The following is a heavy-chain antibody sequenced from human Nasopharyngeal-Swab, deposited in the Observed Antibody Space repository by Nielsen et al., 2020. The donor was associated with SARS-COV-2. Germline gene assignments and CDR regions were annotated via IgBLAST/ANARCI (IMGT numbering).Heavy chain of an antibody. V-gene: IGHV1-3*01. Sequence: ASVTVSCKASGYTFTNYAMHWVRQAPGQRLEWMGWINAGNGNTKYSQKFQGRVTITRDTSASTAYMELSSLRSEDTAVYYCARVRGSPYYYGMDVWGQGTTVTVSS. CDR1: GYTFTNYA. J-gene: IGHJ6*02. CDR3: ARVRGSPYYYGMDV. D-gene: IGHD1-26*01. CDR2: INAGNGNT.